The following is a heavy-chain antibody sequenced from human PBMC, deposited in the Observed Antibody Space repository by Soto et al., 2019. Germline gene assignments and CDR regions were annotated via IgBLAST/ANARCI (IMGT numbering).Heavy chain of an antibody. Sequence: GGSLRRSCAASEFTFSNYAMSWVRQAPGKGLEWVSAISYGGGTTYYADSVKGRFTISRDNSKNTLYLQMNSLRAEDMAVYYCARVTDTAMVSYFDYWGQGTLVTVSS. CDR1: EFTFSNYA. CDR2: ISYGGGTT. V-gene: IGHV3-23*01. D-gene: IGHD5-18*01. CDR3: ARVTDTAMVSYFDY. J-gene: IGHJ4*02.